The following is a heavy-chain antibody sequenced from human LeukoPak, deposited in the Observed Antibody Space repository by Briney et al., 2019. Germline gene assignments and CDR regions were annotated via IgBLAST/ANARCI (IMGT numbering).Heavy chain of an antibody. V-gene: IGHV1-2*02. CDR2: INPNSGGT. Sequence: ASVKVSCKASGYTFTGYYMHWVRQAPGQGLEWMGWINPNSGGTNYAQKFQGRVTMARDTSISTAYMELRSLRSDDTAVYYCARDPAIYYYYYMDVWGKGTTVTVSS. CDR3: ARDPAIYYYYYMDV. CDR1: GYTFTGYY. D-gene: IGHD2-2*01. J-gene: IGHJ6*03.